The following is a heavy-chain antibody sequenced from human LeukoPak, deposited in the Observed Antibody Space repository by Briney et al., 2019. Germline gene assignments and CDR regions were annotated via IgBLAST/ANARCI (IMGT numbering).Heavy chain of an antibody. J-gene: IGHJ4*02. V-gene: IGHV3-48*03. CDR1: GFTFSSHE. CDR3: ARVKYSDSSFDY. D-gene: IGHD6-6*01. Sequence: VGSLRLSCAVSGFTFSSHEMDWVRQAPGKGLEWTSHISNSRTTIHTYYADSVKGRFTISRDNAKNLLFLEMNNLRVDDTGVYYCARVKYSDSSFDYWGQGPLVADSS. CDR2: ISNSRTTI.